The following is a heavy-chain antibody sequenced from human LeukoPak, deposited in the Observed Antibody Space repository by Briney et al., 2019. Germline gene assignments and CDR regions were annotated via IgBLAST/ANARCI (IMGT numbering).Heavy chain of an antibody. D-gene: IGHD4-17*01. CDR2: ISSSSSYI. CDR3: ARARTDYAEDAFDI. J-gene: IGHJ3*02. Sequence: GGSLGLSCAASGFTFSSYSMNWVRQAPGKGLEWVSSISSSSSYIYYADSVKGRFTISRDNAKNSLYLQMNSLRAEDTAVYYCARARTDYAEDAFDIWCQGTMVTVSS. CDR1: GFTFSSYS. V-gene: IGHV3-21*01.